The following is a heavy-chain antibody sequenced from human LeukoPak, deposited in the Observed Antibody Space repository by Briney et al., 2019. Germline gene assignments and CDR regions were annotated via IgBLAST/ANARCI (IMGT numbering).Heavy chain of an antibody. J-gene: IGHJ4*02. Sequence: SETLSLTCTVSRGSITTSSYYWGWVRQPPGKGLEWIVTISYSGSTYYNPSLKSRVTISVDTSKNQFSLKLRSVTAADTAVYYCASNRGYTYGFDAWGQGTPVTVSS. CDR3: ASNRGYTYGFDA. CDR2: ISYSGST. CDR1: RGSITTSSYY. D-gene: IGHD5-18*01. V-gene: IGHV4-39*01.